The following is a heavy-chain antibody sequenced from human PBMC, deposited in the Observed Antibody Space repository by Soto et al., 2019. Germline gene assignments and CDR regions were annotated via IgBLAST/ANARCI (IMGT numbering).Heavy chain of an antibody. CDR1: GDTFSRYS. V-gene: IGHV1-69*13. CDR2: IIPIFGIP. D-gene: IGHD2-2*01. CDR3: AREDRDRETGLVPAAIDGMYV. J-gene: IGHJ6*02. Sequence: GSSVKVSCKASGDTFSRYSITWVRQAPGHGLEWIGRIIPIFGIPTYAQKFQGRVTFTADESTSTAYMELSSLRSDDTAVYYCAREDRDRETGLVPAAIDGMYVWG.